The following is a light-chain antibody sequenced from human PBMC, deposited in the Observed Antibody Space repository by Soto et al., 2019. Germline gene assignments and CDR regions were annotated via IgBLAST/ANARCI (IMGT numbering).Light chain of an antibody. CDR3: QQYNNYATWT. V-gene: IGKV3-11*01. J-gene: IGKJ1*01. CDR1: RGISSY. CDR2: EAS. Sequence: ETVLTQSPATLSLAPGERATLSCRASRGISSYLGWYQQKPGQPPRLLIYEASNRATGIPARFSGSGSGTEFTLTISSLQPDDFATYYCQQYNNYATWTFGQGTKVDIK.